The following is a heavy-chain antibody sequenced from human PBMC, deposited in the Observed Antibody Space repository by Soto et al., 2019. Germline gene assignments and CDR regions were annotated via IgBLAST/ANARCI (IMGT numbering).Heavy chain of an antibody. V-gene: IGHV3-23*01. J-gene: IGHJ4*02. CDR2: ISGSGGST. CDR3: AKCGDSLYYFDY. CDR1: GFSLSDYA. D-gene: IGHD2-21*02. Sequence: PGGSLRLSCVASGFSLSDYAVNWVRQAPGKGLEWVSAISGSGGSTYYADSVKGRFTISRDNSKNTLYLQMNSLRAEDTAVYYCAKCGDSLYYFDYWGQGTLVTVSS.